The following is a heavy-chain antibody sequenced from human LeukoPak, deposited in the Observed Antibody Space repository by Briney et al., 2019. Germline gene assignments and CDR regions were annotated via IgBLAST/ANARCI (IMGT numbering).Heavy chain of an antibody. CDR1: GGTFSSYA. D-gene: IGHD3-22*01. V-gene: IGHV1-69*05. J-gene: IGHJ4*02. CDR3: ASNRHYYDSSGYFF. Sequence: SVKVSCKASGGTFSSYAISWVRQAPGQGLEWMGGIIPIFGTANYAQKIQGRVTITTDESTSTAYMELSSLRSEDTAVYYCASNRHYYDSSGYFFWGQGTLVTVSS. CDR2: IIPIFGTA.